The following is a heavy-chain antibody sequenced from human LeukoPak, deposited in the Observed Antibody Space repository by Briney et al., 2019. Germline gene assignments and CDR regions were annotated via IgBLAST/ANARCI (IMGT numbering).Heavy chain of an antibody. V-gene: IGHV4-59*01. CDR1: GGSISSYY. D-gene: IGHD3-3*01. Sequence: SETLSLTCTVSGGSISSYYWSWIRQPPGKGLEWIGYIYHSGSTNYNPSLKSRVTISVDTSKNQFSLKLSSVTAADTAVYYCARAHDFWSGYYDYWGQGTLVTVSS. J-gene: IGHJ4*02. CDR3: ARAHDFWSGYYDY. CDR2: IYHSGST.